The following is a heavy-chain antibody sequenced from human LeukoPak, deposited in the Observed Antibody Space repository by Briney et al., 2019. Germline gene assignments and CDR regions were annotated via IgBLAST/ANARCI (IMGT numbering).Heavy chain of an antibody. J-gene: IGHJ3*02. Sequence: PSETLSLTCAVYGGSFSGYYWSWIRQPPGKGLEWIGEINHSGSTNYNPSLKSRVAISVDTSKNQFSLKLTSVTAADTAVYFCARHGNIVVIPDASKAFDIWGQGTMDTVSS. V-gene: IGHV4-34*01. CDR1: GGSFSGYY. CDR3: ARHGNIVVIPDASKAFDI. CDR2: INHSGST. D-gene: IGHD2-2*01.